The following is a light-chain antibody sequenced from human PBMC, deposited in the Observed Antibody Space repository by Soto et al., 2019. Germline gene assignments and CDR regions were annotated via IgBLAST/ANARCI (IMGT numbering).Light chain of an antibody. CDR3: QQYNSYSGT. Sequence: DIQMTQSPSTLSASVGDRVTITCRASQSISSYLNWHQQKPGKAPKLLIYAASSLQSGVPSRFSGSGSGTEFTLTISSLQPDDFATYYCQQYNSYSGTFGQGTKVDIK. V-gene: IGKV1-5*01. CDR2: AAS. J-gene: IGKJ1*01. CDR1: QSISSY.